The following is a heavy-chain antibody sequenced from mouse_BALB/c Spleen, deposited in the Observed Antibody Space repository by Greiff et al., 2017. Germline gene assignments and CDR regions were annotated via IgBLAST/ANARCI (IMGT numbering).Heavy chain of an antibody. CDR3: ARWQYGPFAY. CDR2: ISYSGST. D-gene: IGHD2-10*02. J-gene: IGHJ3*01. Sequence: VQLKESGPGLVKPSQSLSLTCTVTGYSITSDYAWNWIRQFPGNKLEWMGYISYSGSTSYNPSLKSRISITRDTSKNQFLLQLNSVTTEDTATYYCARWQYGPFAYWGQGTLVTVSA. CDR1: GYSITSDYA. V-gene: IGHV3-2*02.